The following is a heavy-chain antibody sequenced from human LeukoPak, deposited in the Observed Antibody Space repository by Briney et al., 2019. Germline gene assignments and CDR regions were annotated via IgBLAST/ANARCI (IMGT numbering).Heavy chain of an antibody. D-gene: IGHD6-13*01. J-gene: IGHJ4*02. CDR2: ISYDGSNK. Sequence: GGSLRLSCAASGFTFSSYAMHWVRQAPGKGLEWVAVISYDGSNKYYADSVKGRFTISRDNAKNSLYLQMNSLRAEDTAVYYCARVGSSSWQDYWGQGTLVTVSS. V-gene: IGHV3-30-3*01. CDR3: ARVGSSSWQDY. CDR1: GFTFSSYA.